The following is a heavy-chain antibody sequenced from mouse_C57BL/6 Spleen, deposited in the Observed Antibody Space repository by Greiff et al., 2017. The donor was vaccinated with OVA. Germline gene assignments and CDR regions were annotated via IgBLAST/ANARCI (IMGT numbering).Heavy chain of an antibody. D-gene: IGHD1-1*01. Sequence: QVQLQQPGAELVKPGASVKLSCTASGSTFTSYWLQWVKQRPGQGLEWIGEIDPSDSYTNYNQQFKGKATLTVDTSSSTAYMQLSSLTSEDAAVYYCARRDYGSSCDYWGKGTTLTVSS. CDR2: IDPSDSYT. J-gene: IGHJ2*01. CDR1: GSTFTSYW. V-gene: IGHV1-50*01. CDR3: ARRDYGSSCDY.